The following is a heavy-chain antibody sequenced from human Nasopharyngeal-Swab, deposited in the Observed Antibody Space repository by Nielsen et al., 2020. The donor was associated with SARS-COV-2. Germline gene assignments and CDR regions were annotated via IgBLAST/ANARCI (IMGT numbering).Heavy chain of an antibody. CDR2: ISYDGSNK. J-gene: IGHJ4*02. Sequence: GESLKISCAASGFTFSSYGMHWVRQAPGKGLEWVAVISYDGSNKYYADSVKGRFTISRDNSKNTLYLQMNSLRAEDTAVYYCAKDSDYYGSGSPFYWGQRTLVTVSS. CDR1: GFTFSSYG. V-gene: IGHV3-30*18. D-gene: IGHD3-10*01. CDR3: AKDSDYYGSGSPFY.